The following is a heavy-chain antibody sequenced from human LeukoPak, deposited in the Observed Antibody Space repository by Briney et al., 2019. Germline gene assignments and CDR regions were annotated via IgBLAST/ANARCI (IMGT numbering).Heavy chain of an antibody. CDR2: IYSGGTT. J-gene: IGHJ3*01. CDR3: ARDIQLST. Sequence: GGSLRLSCAASGFIVSSNYMSWVRQAPGKGLEWVSVIYSGGTTYYADSVKGRFTISRDNSKDTLFLQMNSLRAEDTAIYYCARDIQLSTWGLGTMVTVSS. V-gene: IGHV3-66*01. CDR1: GFIVSSNY. D-gene: IGHD5-24*01.